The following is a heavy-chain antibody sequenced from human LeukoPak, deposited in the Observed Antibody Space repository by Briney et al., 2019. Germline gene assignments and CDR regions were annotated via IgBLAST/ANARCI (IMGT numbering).Heavy chain of an antibody. CDR2: ISSSSSYI. J-gene: IGHJ3*01. Sequence: PGGTLRLSCAVSGFTFSNYGMNWVRQAPGKGLEWVSSISSSSSYIYYADSVKGRFTISRDNAKNSLYLQMNSLRAEDTAVYYCARGRQDVVVTAADAFDLWGQGTMVTVSS. CDR1: GFTFSNYG. D-gene: IGHD2-21*02. V-gene: IGHV3-21*01. CDR3: ARGRQDVVVTAADAFDL.